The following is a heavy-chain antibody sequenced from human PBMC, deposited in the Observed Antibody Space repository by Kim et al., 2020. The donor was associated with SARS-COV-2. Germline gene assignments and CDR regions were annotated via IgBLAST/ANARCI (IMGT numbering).Heavy chain of an antibody. CDR1: GFTFDDYA. V-gene: IGHV3-43*02. D-gene: IGHD6-13*01. CDR3: AKDKVRQQLVYYYYGMDV. Sequence: GGSLRLSCAASGFTFDDYAMHWVRQAPGKGLEWVSLISGDGGSTYYADSVKGRFTISRDNSKNSLYLQMNSLRTEDTALYYCAKDKVRQQLVYYYYGMDVWGQGTTVTVSS. CDR2: ISGDGGST. J-gene: IGHJ6*02.